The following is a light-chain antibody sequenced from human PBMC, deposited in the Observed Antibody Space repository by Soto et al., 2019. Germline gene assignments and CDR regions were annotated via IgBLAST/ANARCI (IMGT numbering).Light chain of an antibody. CDR2: GAS. V-gene: IGKV3-20*01. J-gene: IGKJ5*01. Sequence: EILLTQSPGTLSLSPGERSTLXXRASQSVSSTYLAWYQQKPGQAPRVXISGASSRATGIPDRFSGSGAGTDFTLTISRLEPEDFALYYCQQYGGSPITFGLGTRLEIK. CDR1: QSVSSTY. CDR3: QQYGGSPIT.